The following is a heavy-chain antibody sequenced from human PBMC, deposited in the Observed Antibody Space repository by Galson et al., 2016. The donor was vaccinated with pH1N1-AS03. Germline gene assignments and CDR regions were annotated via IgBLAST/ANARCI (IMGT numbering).Heavy chain of an antibody. V-gene: IGHV3-21*01. CDR3: ARDGGYSSGWIGF. J-gene: IGHJ4*02. CDR1: GFTFSTYT. CDR2: ISSSSRFI. D-gene: IGHD3-22*01. Sequence: SLRLSCAASGFTFSTYTMNWVRQAPGKGLEWVAYISSSSRFIYYADAVQGRFTISKDSPKNSVYLHMNGLRADDTAVYYCARDGGYSSGWIGFWGQGTLVSGPS.